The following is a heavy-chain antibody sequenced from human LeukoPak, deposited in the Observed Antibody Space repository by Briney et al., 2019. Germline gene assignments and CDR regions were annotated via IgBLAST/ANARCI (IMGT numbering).Heavy chain of an antibody. J-gene: IGHJ3*02. CDR3: ARGAVAVRNAFDI. V-gene: IGHV6-1*01. Sequence: TSQTPSLTCAISGDSVSSNSAAWNWISQSPSRGLEWLGRTYYSSKWYNDYAVSVKSRITINPDTSKNQFSLQLNSVTPEDTALYYCARGAVAVRNAFDIWGQGTMVTVSS. CDR1: GDSVSSNSAA. D-gene: IGHD6-19*01. CDR2: TYYSSKWYN.